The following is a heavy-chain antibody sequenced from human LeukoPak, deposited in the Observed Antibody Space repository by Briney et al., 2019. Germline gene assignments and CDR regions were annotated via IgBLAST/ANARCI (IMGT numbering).Heavy chain of an antibody. D-gene: IGHD3-22*01. V-gene: IGHV4-34*01. CDR3: ARIVVYSFNFDP. Sequence: SETLSLTCAVYGGSFSGYYWSWIRQPPGKGLEWIGEINHSGSTNYNPSLKSRVTISVDTSKNQFSLKLSSVTAADTAVYYCARIVVYSFNFDPWGQGTLVTVSP. CDR1: GGSFSGYY. J-gene: IGHJ5*02. CDR2: INHSGST.